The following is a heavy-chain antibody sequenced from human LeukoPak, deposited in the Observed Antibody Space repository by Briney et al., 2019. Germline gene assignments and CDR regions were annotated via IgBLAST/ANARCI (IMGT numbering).Heavy chain of an antibody. CDR2: IYYSGST. CDR3: ATRLGRELPPYY. D-gene: IGHD1-26*01. Sequence: SQTLSLTCTVSGGSISSGGYYWSWIREHPGKGLEWIGYIYYSGSTYYNPSLKSRVTISVDTSKNQFSLKLSSVTAADTAVYYCATRLGRELPPYYWGQGTLVTVSS. J-gene: IGHJ4*02. CDR1: GGSISSGGYY. V-gene: IGHV4-31*03.